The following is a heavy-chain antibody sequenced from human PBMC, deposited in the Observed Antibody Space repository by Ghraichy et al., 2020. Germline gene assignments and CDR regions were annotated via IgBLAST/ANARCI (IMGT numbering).Heavy chain of an antibody. Sequence: SLNISCTVSGGSISSGGYYWSWIRQHPEKGLEWIGYIYYSGSTYYNPSLKSRVTISVDTSKNQFSLKLSSVTAADTAVYYCARGKRRYSSSCPLFDYWGQGTLVTVSS. J-gene: IGHJ4*02. D-gene: IGHD6-13*01. CDR3: ARGKRRYSSSCPLFDY. CDR1: GGSISSGGYY. V-gene: IGHV4-31*03. CDR2: IYYSGST.